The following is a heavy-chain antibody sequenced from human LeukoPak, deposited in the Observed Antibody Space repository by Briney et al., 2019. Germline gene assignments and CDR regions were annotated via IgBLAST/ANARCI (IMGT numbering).Heavy chain of an antibody. J-gene: IGHJ4*02. CDR1: GLIFIAFG. CDR2: ISSSGSAI. D-gene: IGHD6-6*01. V-gene: IGHV3-48*01. Sequence: GGPLKFSFAASGLIFIAFGMNGFGKAPGKGRGGISYISSSGSAIYYADSVRGRFTVSRDNAKNSLSLQMNSLGAEDTAMYYCAREYISSSGRSFDYWGQGTPVTVSS. CDR3: AREYISSSGRSFDY.